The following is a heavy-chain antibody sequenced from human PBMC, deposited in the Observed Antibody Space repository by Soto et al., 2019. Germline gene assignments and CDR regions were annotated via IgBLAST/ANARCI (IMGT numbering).Heavy chain of an antibody. D-gene: IGHD4-17*01. CDR2: ISYDGSNK. CDR1: GFTFSSYG. V-gene: IGHV3-30*18. Sequence: GGSLRLSCAASGFTFSSYGMHWVRQAPGKGLEWVAVISYDGSNKYYADSVKGRFTISRDNSKNTLYLQMNSLRAEDTAVYYCAKVGGQWTTVTSIDYWGQGTLVTVSS. J-gene: IGHJ4*02. CDR3: AKVGGQWTTVTSIDY.